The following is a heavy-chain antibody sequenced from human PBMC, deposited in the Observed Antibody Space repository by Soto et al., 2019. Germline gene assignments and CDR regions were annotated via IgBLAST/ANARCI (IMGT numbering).Heavy chain of an antibody. J-gene: IGHJ6*02. Sequence: GGSLRLSCAASGFTFSNYAMSWVRQAPGKGLEWVSVFTGGGASTYYADSVKGRFTISRDNSKNTVYLQLNSLRAEDTAVYYCARDSYGVDVWGQGTTVTVSS. CDR2: FTGGGAST. CDR1: GFTFSNYA. V-gene: IGHV3-23*01. CDR3: ARDSYGVDV.